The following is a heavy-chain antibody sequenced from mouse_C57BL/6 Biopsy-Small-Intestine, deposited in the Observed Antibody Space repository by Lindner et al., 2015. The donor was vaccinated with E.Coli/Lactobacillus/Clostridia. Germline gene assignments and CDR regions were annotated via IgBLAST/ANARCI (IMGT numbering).Heavy chain of an antibody. J-gene: IGHJ1*01. CDR1: GGTFSSYT. D-gene: IGHD2-13*01. CDR2: IIPIFGIT. V-gene: IGHV1-64*01. CDR3: ARDLASVTTNYYSGLDV. Sequence: SVKVSCKASGGTFSSYTISWVRQAPGQGLEWMGRIIPIFGITNYAQKFQGRVMITADKSTSTVYMELSSLRSEDTAVYYCARDLASVTTNYYSGLDVWGQGTTVTVSS.